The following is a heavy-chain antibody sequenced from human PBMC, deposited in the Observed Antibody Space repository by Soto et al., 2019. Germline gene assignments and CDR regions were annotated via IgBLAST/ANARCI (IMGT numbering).Heavy chain of an antibody. Sequence: ASVKISCKASGGTFSSHVFTWVRQAPGQGLEWMGGIIPMFGTAIHAQKFQGRVTLIADESTSTAYLELSSLRSEDTAVYYCARGSRDCSGGTCFPLPTAEYFRHWGQVTLVTVSS. D-gene: IGHD2-15*01. CDR3: ARGSRDCSGGTCFPLPTAEYFRH. CDR1: GGTFSSHV. CDR2: IIPMFGTA. J-gene: IGHJ1*01. V-gene: IGHV1-69*13.